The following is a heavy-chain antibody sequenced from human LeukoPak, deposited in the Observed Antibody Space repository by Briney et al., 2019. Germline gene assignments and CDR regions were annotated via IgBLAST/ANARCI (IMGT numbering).Heavy chain of an antibody. CDR2: IYYSGST. CDR1: GGSISSGSYY. D-gene: IGHD1-26*01. Sequence: PETLSLTCTVSGGSISSGSYYWGWIRQPPGKGLEWIGSIYYSGSTYYRPSLKSRVTISEDTSKNRLSLKLNSVTAADTAVYYCARVYSGSYVLIDWGQGSLVTVSS. V-gene: IGHV4-39*07. CDR3: ARVYSGSYVLID. J-gene: IGHJ4*02.